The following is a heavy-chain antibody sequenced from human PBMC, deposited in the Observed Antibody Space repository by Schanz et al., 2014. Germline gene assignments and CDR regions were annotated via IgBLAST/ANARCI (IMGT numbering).Heavy chain of an antibody. CDR3: ATEGPRGTRHPINYYYAMDN. J-gene: IGHJ6*02. CDR2: ISHGGHRD. D-gene: IGHD6-6*01. V-gene: IGHV3-30-3*01. CDR1: GFTFSNHA. Sequence: VHLLESGGGLVQPGGSLRLSCAASGFTFSNHALSWVRQAPGKGLEWVAQISHGGHRDFYADSVKGRVTVSRDSAKNSVFLQMNRLRAEDTAVYYCATEGPRGTRHPINYYYAMDNWGQGTKVTV.